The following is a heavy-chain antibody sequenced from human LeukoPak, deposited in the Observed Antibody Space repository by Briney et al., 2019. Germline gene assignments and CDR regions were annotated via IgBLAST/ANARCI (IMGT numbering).Heavy chain of an antibody. CDR3: ARDASDPLGYYYYYMDV. Sequence: SETLSLTCTVSGYSISSGYYWGWIRQPPGKGLEWIGSIYTSGSTNYNPSLKSRVTMSVDTSKNQFSLKLSSVTAADTAVYYCARDASDPLGYYYYYMDVWGKGTTVTISS. CDR2: IYTSGST. D-gene: IGHD2-21*01. J-gene: IGHJ6*03. CDR1: GYSISSGYY. V-gene: IGHV4-38-2*02.